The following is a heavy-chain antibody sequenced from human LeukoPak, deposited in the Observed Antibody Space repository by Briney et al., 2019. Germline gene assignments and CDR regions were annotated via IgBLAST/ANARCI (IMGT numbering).Heavy chain of an antibody. CDR3: AKDTAGGYCSGGSCYSFAYYFDY. J-gene: IGHJ4*02. D-gene: IGHD2-15*01. CDR2: ISWNSGSI. CDR1: GFILNDYG. V-gene: IGHV3-9*01. Sequence: GGSLRLSCAASGFILNDYGMHWVRQAPGKGLEWVSGISWNSGSIGYADSVKGRFTISRDNAKNSLYLQMNSLRAEDTALYYCAKDTAGGYCSGGSCYSFAYYFDYWGQGTLVTVSS.